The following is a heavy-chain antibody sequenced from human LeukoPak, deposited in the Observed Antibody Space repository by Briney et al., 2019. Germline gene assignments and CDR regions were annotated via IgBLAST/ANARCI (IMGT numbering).Heavy chain of an antibody. Sequence: ASVKVSCKASGYTFTSYGISWVRQAPGQGLEWMGWISAYNGNTNYAQKLQGRVTMTTDTSTSTAYMELRSLRSDDTAVYYCARAFSSDDYYYYYMDVWGKGTTVTVSS. CDR1: GYTFTSYG. CDR2: ISAYNGNT. CDR3: ARAFSSDDYYYYYMDV. J-gene: IGHJ6*03. D-gene: IGHD3-10*01. V-gene: IGHV1-18*01.